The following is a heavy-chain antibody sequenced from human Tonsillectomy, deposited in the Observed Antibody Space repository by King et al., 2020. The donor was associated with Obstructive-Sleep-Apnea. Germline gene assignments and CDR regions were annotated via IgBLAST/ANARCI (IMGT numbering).Heavy chain of an antibody. CDR2: IYSGGST. CDR3: ARGERGSSWSMLAGVMGY. V-gene: IGHV3-53*04. Sequence: VQLVESGGGLVQPGGSLRLSCAASGFTVSSNYMSWVRQAPGKGLEWVSVIYSGGSTYYADSVKGRFTISRHNSKNTLYLQMNSLRAEDTAVYYCARGERGSSWSMLAGVMGYWGQGTLVTVSS. CDR1: GFTVSSNY. J-gene: IGHJ4*02. D-gene: IGHD6-13*01.